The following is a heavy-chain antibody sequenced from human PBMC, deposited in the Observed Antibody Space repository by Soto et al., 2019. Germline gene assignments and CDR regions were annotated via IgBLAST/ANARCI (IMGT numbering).Heavy chain of an antibody. J-gene: IGHJ4*02. D-gene: IGHD3-9*01. Sequence: QVHLQESGPGLVKPSGTLSLSCAVSGGSISSDHWWSWVRQSPGKGLEWIGEIYHSGSASYNSALQCRVTISTDIPPNPSSPPLTSVTAAETAVYYCARTGYVCLEHWGQGTLVTVSS. V-gene: IGHV4-4*02. CDR3: ARTGYVCLEH. CDR1: GGSISSDHW. CDR2: IYHSGSA.